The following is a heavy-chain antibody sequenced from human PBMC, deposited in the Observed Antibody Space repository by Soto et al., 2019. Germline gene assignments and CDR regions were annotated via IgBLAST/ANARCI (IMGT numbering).Heavy chain of an antibody. J-gene: IGHJ6*04. D-gene: IGHD6-19*01. V-gene: IGHV1-18*04. CDR1: GYTFTSYG. Sequence: ASVKFSCKASGYTFTSYGISWVRQAPGQGLEWTGWISAYNGNTNYAQKLQGRVTMTTDTSTSTSYMELRSLRSDDTAVYYCASGAGIAVAGPRKYYYYYGMDVWG. CDR2: ISAYNGNT. CDR3: ASGAGIAVAGPRKYYYYYGMDV.